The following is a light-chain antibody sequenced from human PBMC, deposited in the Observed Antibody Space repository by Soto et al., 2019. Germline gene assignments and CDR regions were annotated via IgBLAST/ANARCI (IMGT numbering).Light chain of an antibody. Sequence: EIVLTQSPLSPPVTPGEPASISCRSSQSLLHSNGYNYLNWYLQKPGQSPQLLIYLGSNRASGVPDRFSGSGSGTDFTLTINRVEAEDVGLYFCAQGLATPFTFGGGTKVDIK. CDR3: AQGLATPFT. J-gene: IGKJ4*01. CDR2: LGS. V-gene: IGKV2-28*01. CDR1: QSLLHSNGYNY.